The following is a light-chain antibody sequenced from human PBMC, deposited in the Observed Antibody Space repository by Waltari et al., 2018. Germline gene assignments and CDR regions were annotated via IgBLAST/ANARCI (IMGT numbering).Light chain of an antibody. CDR3: LLSDGGGRHV. V-gene: IGLV7-46*01. Sequence: QPVVTQEPSLTVSPGGTVTLTCGSTTGPVSGGHFPFWFQPRPGQAPPTLFYDATKRLSWTPARFSRSLLGGKAVLSLSGAQPEDEAEYYCLLSDGGGRHVFGPGTKVTVL. J-gene: IGLJ1*01. CDR1: TGPVSGGHF. CDR2: DAT.